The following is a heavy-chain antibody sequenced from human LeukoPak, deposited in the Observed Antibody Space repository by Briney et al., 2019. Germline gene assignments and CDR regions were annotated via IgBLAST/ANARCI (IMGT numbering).Heavy chain of an antibody. CDR3: ARRCAGGDCYGAFDY. D-gene: IGHD2-21*01. CDR2: IYHSGST. CDR1: GYSISSGYY. V-gene: IGHV4-38-2*02. Sequence: SETLSLTCTVSGYSISSGYYWGWIRQPPGKGLEWIGSIYHSGSTYYKPSLKSRVTISVDTSKNQFSLKLSSVTAADTAVYYCARRCAGGDCYGAFDYWGQGTLVTISS. J-gene: IGHJ4*02.